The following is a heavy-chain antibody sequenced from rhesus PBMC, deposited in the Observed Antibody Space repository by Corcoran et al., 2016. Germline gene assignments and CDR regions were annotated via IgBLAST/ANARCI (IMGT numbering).Heavy chain of an antibody. Sequence: EVQLVQSGAEVKKPGASVKISCKASGYTFTDYYLHWVRQAPGKGLEWMGRVDPEDGEAKPPQKFQDRVTITADTSTDTAYMELSSLRSEDTAVYYCATGGAAGNRVAGDAFDFWGQGLRVTVSS. CDR2: VDPEDGEA. V-gene: IGHV1-111*02. CDR3: ATGGAAGNRVAGDAFDF. CDR1: GYTFTDYY. J-gene: IGHJ3*01. D-gene: IGHD6-31*01.